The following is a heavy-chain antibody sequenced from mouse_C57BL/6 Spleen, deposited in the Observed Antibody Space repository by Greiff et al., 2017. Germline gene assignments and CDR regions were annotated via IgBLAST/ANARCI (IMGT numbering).Heavy chain of an antibody. CDR1: GYTFTDYE. D-gene: IGHD1-1*02. Sequence: QVQLQQPGAELVIPGASVTLSCKASGYTFTDYEMHWVKQTPVHGLEWIGAIDPETGGTAYNQKFKGKAILTADKSSSTAYMELRSLTSEDSAVYYCTRWPFDYWGQGTTLTVSS. CDR2: IDPETGGT. J-gene: IGHJ2*01. V-gene: IGHV1-15*01. CDR3: TRWPFDY.